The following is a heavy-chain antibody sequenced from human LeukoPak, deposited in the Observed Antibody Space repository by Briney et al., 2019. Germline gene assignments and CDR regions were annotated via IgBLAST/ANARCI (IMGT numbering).Heavy chain of an antibody. V-gene: IGHV4-59*12. Sequence: SETLSLTCTVSGGSISSYYWSWIRQPPGKGLEWIGYIYYSGSTNYNPSLKSRVTISVGTSKNQFSLKLSSVIAADTAVYYCARRLVNSGSRTGLDYWGQGTLVTVSS. D-gene: IGHD1-26*01. CDR2: IYYSGST. CDR1: GGSISSYY. CDR3: ARRLVNSGSRTGLDY. J-gene: IGHJ4*02.